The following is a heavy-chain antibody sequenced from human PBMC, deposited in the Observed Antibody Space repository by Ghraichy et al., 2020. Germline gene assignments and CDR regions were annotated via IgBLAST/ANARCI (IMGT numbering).Heavy chain of an antibody. J-gene: IGHJ6*02. Sequence: SETLSLTCAISGDSVSSNSAAWNWIRQSPSRGLEWLGRTYYRSKWYNDYAVSVKSRITINPDTSKNQFSLQLNSVTPEDTAVYYCARDPRHCGGDCIPYYYYGMDVWGQGTTVTVSS. V-gene: IGHV6-1*01. CDR1: GDSVSSNSAA. CDR2: TYYRSKWYN. D-gene: IGHD2-21*02. CDR3: ARDPRHCGGDCIPYYYYGMDV.